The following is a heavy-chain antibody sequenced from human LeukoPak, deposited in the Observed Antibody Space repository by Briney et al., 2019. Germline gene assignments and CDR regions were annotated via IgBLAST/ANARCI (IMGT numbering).Heavy chain of an antibody. J-gene: IGHJ3*02. CDR1: GGSFSGYY. D-gene: IGHD3-3*01. V-gene: IGHV4-34*01. CDR2: INHSGST. Sequence: SETLSLTCAVYGGSFSGYYWSWIRQPPGKGLEWIGEINHSGSTNYNPSLKSRVTISVDTSKNQFSLKLSSVTAADTAVYYCAGRGNTIFGVVIADAFDIWGQGTMVTVSS. CDR3: AGRGNTIFGVVIADAFDI.